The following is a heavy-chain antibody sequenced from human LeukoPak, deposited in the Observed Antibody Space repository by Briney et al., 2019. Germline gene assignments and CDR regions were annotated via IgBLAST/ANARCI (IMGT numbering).Heavy chain of an antibody. CDR3: ARGTEYYGWGSYSDY. J-gene: IGHJ4*02. V-gene: IGHV1-8*03. D-gene: IGHD3-10*01. Sequence: GASVKVSCKASRYTFPSYDINGVRQATGQGLEWMGWINPNCGNTGYAQKLQGRVTINRNTSISTAYMELGSRRSEDTAVYYCARGTEYYGWGSYSDYRRQETLVSDSS. CDR1: RYTFPSYD. CDR2: INPNCGNT.